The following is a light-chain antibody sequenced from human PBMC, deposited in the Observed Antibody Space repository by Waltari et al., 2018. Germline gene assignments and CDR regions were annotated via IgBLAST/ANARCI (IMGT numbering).Light chain of an antibody. Sequence: QSVLTQPPSASGTPGPGVIISCSESNANIGSYNFYWYQHLHGTAPKLLIYKNNQRPSGVPERFSGSKSGTSASLAISGLRSEDEAYYYCAAWDDSLSGRVFGGGTKLTVL. J-gene: IGLJ3*02. CDR1: NANIGSYN. V-gene: IGLV1-47*01. CDR2: KNN. CDR3: AAWDDSLSGRV.